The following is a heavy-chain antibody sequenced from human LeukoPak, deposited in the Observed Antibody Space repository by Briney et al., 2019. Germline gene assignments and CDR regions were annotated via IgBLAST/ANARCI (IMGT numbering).Heavy chain of an antibody. CDR3: ARKKYYYDTSTYGWFDP. CDR1: GFTFSSYW. D-gene: IGHD3-22*01. V-gene: IGHV3-7*01. CDR2: INQNGSET. J-gene: IGHJ5*02. Sequence: GGSLRLSCAASGFTFSSYWMTWVRQAPGKGLEWVANINQNGSETYYVDSGKGRFTMSRDNAKNSLYLQMSGLRAADTAVYYCARKKYYYDTSTYGWFDPWGQGTLVTVSS.